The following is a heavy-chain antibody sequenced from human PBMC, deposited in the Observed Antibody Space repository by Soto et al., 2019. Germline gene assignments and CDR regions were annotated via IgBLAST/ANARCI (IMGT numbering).Heavy chain of an antibody. CDR3: TKSMGNAFDI. CDR1: GFTFSSYA. Sequence: EVQLLESGGGLVQPGGSLRLSCAASGFTFSSYAMSWVRQGPGKGLEWVSAISGSGGSTYYADSVKGRFTISRDNSKNTLYLQMDSLRAEDTAVYYCTKSMGNAFDIWGKGTMVTVST. J-gene: IGHJ3*02. V-gene: IGHV3-23*01. CDR2: ISGSGGST. D-gene: IGHD1-26*01.